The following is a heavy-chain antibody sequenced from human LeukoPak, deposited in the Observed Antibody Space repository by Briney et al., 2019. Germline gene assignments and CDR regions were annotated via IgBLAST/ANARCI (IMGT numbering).Heavy chain of an antibody. CDR1: GFTFSSYG. Sequence: GRSLRLSCAASGFTFSSYGMYWVRQAPDKGLEWVAVIWYDGSNKYYAYSVKGRFTISRDNSKNTLYLQMNSLRAEDTAVYYCARDKGGYSGYATWFDPWGQGTLVTVSS. D-gene: IGHD5-12*01. CDR2: IWYDGSNK. J-gene: IGHJ5*02. V-gene: IGHV3-33*01. CDR3: ARDKGGYSGYATWFDP.